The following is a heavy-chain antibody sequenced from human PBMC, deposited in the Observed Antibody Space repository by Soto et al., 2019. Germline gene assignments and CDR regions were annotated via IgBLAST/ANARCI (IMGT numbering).Heavy chain of an antibody. CDR2: MSFSGST. CDR1: GASIRSYS. D-gene: IGHD1-1*01. Sequence: QVQLLESGPKLVKPSETLSLTCSVSGASIRSYSWSWIRQPPGKGLEWIGYMSFSGSTNYNPSLKGRVTISEDTSQNELSLKLSSVTAADTAVYYCAREAGILTSTFFDYWGPGSLVFVSS. V-gene: IGHV4-59*01. J-gene: IGHJ4*02. CDR3: AREAGILTSTFFDY.